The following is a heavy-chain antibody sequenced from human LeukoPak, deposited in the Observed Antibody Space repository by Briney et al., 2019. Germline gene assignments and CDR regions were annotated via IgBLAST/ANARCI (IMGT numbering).Heavy chain of an antibody. CDR3: ARDHRGMDV. Sequence: GGSLRLSCAASGFTFSSYAMHWVRQAPGKGLEWVAVISYDGSNKYYADSVKGRFTISRDNSKNTLYLQMNSLRAEDTAVYYCARDHRGMDVWGQGTTVTVSS. J-gene: IGHJ6*01. V-gene: IGHV3-30-3*01. CDR2: ISYDGSNK. CDR1: GFTFSSYA.